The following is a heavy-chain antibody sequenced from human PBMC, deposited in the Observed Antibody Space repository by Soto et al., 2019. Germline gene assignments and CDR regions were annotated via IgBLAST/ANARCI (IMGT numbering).Heavy chain of an antibody. CDR2: ISYDGSNK. J-gene: IGHJ4*02. Sequence: GGSLRLSCAASGFTFSSYSMHWVRQAPCKGLEWVAVISYDGSNKYYADSVKGRFTISRDNSKNTLYLQMNSLRAEDTAVYYCARDGVIVVVITPNPGYYFDYWGQGTLVTVSS. V-gene: IGHV3-30-3*01. D-gene: IGHD3-22*01. CDR3: ARDGVIVVVITPNPGYYFDY. CDR1: GFTFSSYS.